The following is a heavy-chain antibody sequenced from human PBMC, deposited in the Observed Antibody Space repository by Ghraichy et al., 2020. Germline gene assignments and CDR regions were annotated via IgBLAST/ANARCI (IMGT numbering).Heavy chain of an antibody. CDR1: GGTFSSYA. CDR3: ARMFGYQLHQYFQH. J-gene: IGHJ1*01. D-gene: IGHD2-2*01. CDR2: IIPIFGTA. Sequence: SVKVSCKASGGTFSSYAISWVRQAPGQGLEWMGGIIPIFGTANYAQKFQGRVTITADESTSTAYMELSSLRSEDTAVYYCARMFGYQLHQYFQHWGQGTLVTVSS. V-gene: IGHV1-69*13.